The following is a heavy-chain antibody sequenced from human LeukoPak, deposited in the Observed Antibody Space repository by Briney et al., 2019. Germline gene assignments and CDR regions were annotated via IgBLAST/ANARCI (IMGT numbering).Heavy chain of an antibody. CDR3: ATSLTMFDY. Sequence: PGGALRLSCAASGXTFSRYWMSWVRQAPGKGLEWVANTKEDGTVKYYVESVKDRFAISRDNAKNSMYLQMNSLRAEDTAVYYCATSLTMFDYWGQGTLVTVSS. J-gene: IGHJ4*02. CDR2: TKEDGTVK. CDR1: GXTFSRYW. D-gene: IGHD3-10*01. V-gene: IGHV3-7*02.